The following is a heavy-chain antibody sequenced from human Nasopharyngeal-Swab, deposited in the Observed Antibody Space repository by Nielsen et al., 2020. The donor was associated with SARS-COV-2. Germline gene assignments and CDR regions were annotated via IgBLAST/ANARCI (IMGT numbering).Heavy chain of an antibody. J-gene: IGHJ6*02. V-gene: IGHV1-46*01. Sequence: ASVKVSCKASGYTFTSYDINWVRQAPGQGLEWMGIINPSGGSTSYAQKFQGRVTMTRDTSTSTVYMELSSLRSEDTAVYYCARDRGIAVAGTGYGMDVWGQGTTVTVSS. CDR1: GYTFTSYD. CDR3: ARDRGIAVAGTGYGMDV. D-gene: IGHD6-19*01. CDR2: INPSGGST.